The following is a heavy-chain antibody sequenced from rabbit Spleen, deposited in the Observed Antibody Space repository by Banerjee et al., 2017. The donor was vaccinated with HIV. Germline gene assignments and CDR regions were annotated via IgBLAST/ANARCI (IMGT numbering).Heavy chain of an antibody. J-gene: IGHJ4*01. Sequence: QEQLKETGGGLVQPGGSLTLSCKASGFDLSSYGVSWVRQAPGKGLEWIGYIDPVFGSAYYASWVNGRFSISRENTQNTVSLQLNSLTAADTAPYFCARGGGLWGPGTLVTVS. CDR2: IDPVFGSA. CDR1: GFDLSSYG. CDR3: ARGGGL. V-gene: IGHV1S47*01.